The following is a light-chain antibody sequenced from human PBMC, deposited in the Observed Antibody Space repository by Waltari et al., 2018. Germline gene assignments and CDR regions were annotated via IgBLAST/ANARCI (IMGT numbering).Light chain of an antibody. J-gene: IGKJ4*01. CDR2: GAS. CDR3: QQCDRSPLT. V-gene: IGKV3-20*01. Sequence: IVLTQSPGTLSLSPGERATLSCRASQSVTSSYLAWYQQKPGQAPRLLIYGASTRATGIPDRFSGSGSGIDFTLTISRLEPEDFAVYYCQQCDRSPLTFGGGTKVEIK. CDR1: QSVTSSY.